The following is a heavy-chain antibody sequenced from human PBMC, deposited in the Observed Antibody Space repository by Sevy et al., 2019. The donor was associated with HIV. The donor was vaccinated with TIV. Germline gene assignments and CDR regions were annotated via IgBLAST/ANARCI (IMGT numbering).Heavy chain of an antibody. Sequence: GGSLRLSCAASGFTFTNAWMSWVRQAPGKGLEWVCRIKSKSDGETTDYAASVEGGISISRHYSRNTLYLQMTSLTTEDTAMYFCNTDQQCHIYPYYYDMDVWGQGTTVTVSS. CDR1: GFTFTNAW. V-gene: IGHV3-15*01. J-gene: IGHJ6*02. CDR2: IKSKSDGETT. CDR3: NTDQQCHIYPYYYDMDV. D-gene: IGHD3-3*02.